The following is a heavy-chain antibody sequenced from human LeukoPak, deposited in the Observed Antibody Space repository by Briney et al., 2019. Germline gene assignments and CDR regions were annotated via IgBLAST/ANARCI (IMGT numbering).Heavy chain of an antibody. Sequence: PGGSLRLSCAASGFTVSSNYMSWVRQAPGKGLEWVSVIYSGGTTYYADSVKGRFTISRDKSKNTLYLQMNSLRAEDTAVYYCAKDRSGYVGSLDYWGQGTLVTVSS. J-gene: IGHJ4*02. D-gene: IGHD5-12*01. CDR2: IYSGGTT. CDR3: AKDRSGYVGSLDY. V-gene: IGHV3-53*05. CDR1: GFTVSSNY.